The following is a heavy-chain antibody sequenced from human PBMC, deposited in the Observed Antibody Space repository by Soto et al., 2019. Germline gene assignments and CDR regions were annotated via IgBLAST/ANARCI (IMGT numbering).Heavy chain of an antibody. CDR1: GFTFSSYG. Sequence: GGSLRLSCAASGFTFSSYGMHWVRQAPGKGLEWVAVIWYDGSNKYYADSVKGRFTISRDNSKNTLYLQMNSLRAEDTAVYYCARGYSSSFNNWFGPWGQGTLVTVSS. CDR2: IWYDGSNK. CDR3: ARGYSSSFNNWFGP. V-gene: IGHV3-33*01. D-gene: IGHD6-6*01. J-gene: IGHJ5*02.